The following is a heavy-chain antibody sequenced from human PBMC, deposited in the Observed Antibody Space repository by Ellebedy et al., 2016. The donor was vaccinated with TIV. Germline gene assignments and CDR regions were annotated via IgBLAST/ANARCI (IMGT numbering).Heavy chain of an antibody. Sequence: SETLSLXXTVSGGSISSYYWSWIRQPPGKGLEWIGYIYYSGSTNYNPSLKSRVTISVDTSKNQFSLKLSSVTAADTAVYYCATYYYGSGSLNWGQGTLVTVSS. CDR3: ATYYYGSGSLN. CDR2: IYYSGST. CDR1: GGSISSYY. J-gene: IGHJ4*02. D-gene: IGHD3-10*01. V-gene: IGHV4-59*08.